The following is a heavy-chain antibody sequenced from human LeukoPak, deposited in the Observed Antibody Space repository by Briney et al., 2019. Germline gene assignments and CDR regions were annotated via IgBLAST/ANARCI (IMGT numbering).Heavy chain of an antibody. CDR1: GYTFTSYG. V-gene: IGHV1-18*01. CDR3: ARVSMIVVVTGIDPLYFQH. CDR2: ISAYNGNT. D-gene: IGHD3-22*01. J-gene: IGHJ1*01. Sequence: ASVKVSCKASGYTFTSYGISWVRQAPGQGLEWMGWISAYNGNTNYAQKLQGRVTMTTDTSTSTAYMELRSLRSDDTAVYYCARVSMIVVVTGIDPLYFQHWGQGTLVTVSS.